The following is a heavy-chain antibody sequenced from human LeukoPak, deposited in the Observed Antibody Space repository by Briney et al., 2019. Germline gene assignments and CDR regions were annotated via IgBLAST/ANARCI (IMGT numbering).Heavy chain of an antibody. D-gene: IGHD4-23*01. CDR1: GGSISNINYS. CDR2: IYYSGST. CDR3: ARGAEGPTVVTYPFDY. J-gene: IGHJ4*02. Sequence: PSETLSLTCTVSGGSISNINYSWSWIRRPPGKGLEWIGYIYYSGSTYYNPSLKSRVTISVDTSKNQFSLKLSSVTAADTAVYYCARGAEGPTVVTYPFDYWGQGTLVTVSS. V-gene: IGHV4-31*03.